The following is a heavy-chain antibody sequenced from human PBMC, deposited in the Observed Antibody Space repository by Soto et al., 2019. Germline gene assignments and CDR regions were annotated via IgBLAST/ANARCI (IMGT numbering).Heavy chain of an antibody. CDR3: ASSSPDYYYYYMDV. V-gene: IGHV3-11*01. CDR2: ISSSGSTI. CDR1: GVTFSDYY. J-gene: IGHJ6*03. Sequence: WVSLRLSCAASGVTFSDYYMSWIRQAPGKGLEWVSYISSSGSTIYYADSVKGRFTISRDNAKNSLYLKMNSLRAEDTAVYYCASSSPDYYYYYMDVWGKGTTLTVSS.